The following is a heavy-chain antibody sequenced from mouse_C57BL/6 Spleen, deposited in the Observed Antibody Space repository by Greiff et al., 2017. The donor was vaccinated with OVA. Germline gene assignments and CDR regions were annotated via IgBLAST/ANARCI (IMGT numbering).Heavy chain of an antibody. Sequence: VQLQQPGAELVKPGASVKLSCKASGYTFTSYWMHWVKQRPGQGLEWIGMIHPNSGSTNYNEKFKSKATLTVDKSSRTAYMHLSSLTSEDSAVYYCAISDSYGSRRWYFDVWGTGPTFTVSS. D-gene: IGHD1-1*01. CDR3: AISDSYGSRRWYFDV. CDR2: IHPNSGST. CDR1: GYTFTSYW. J-gene: IGHJ1*03. V-gene: IGHV1-64*01.